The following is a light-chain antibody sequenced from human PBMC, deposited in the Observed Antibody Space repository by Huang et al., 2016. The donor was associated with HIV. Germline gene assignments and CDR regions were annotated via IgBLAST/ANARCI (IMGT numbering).Light chain of an antibody. V-gene: IGKV3-15*01. J-gene: IGKJ1*01. CDR2: GAS. CDR1: QSVSSN. Sequence: EIVVTQSPATLSVSPGERATLACRAGQSVSSNLVWYQQKPGQAPGVLIYGASIRASGIPARFSGSGSGTEFTLTISSLQSEDFAVYYCQQYNNWPRTFGQGTKVEIK. CDR3: QQYNNWPRT.